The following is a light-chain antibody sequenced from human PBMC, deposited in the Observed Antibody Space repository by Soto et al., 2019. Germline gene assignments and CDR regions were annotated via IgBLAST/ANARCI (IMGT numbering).Light chain of an antibody. J-gene: IGKJ1*01. Sequence: EIVLTQSPGILSLSPGERASLSCRASQSVSSSDLAWYQQKPGQAPRLLISGASSRATGIPDRFSGSGSGTDFTLTISRLEPEDFAVFYCQQYGTSPPTFGQGTKVDIK. CDR1: QSVSSSD. V-gene: IGKV3-20*01. CDR3: QQYGTSPPT. CDR2: GAS.